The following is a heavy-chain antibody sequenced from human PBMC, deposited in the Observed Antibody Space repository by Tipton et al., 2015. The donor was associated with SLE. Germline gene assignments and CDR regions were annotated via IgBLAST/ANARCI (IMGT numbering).Heavy chain of an antibody. Sequence: SLRLSCVASGFTFSSYWMHWVRQTPGKGLVWVARMNADGSSTTYADSVKGRFTISRDNSKNTLYLEMNSLRAEDTAVYYCGKFATSGIDPWGQGTLVTVSS. CDR1: GFTFSSYW. CDR3: GKFATSGIDP. CDR2: MNADGSST. J-gene: IGHJ5*02. V-gene: IGHV3-74*01.